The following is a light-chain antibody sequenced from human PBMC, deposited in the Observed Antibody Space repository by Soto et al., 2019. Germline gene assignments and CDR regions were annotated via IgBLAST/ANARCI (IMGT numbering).Light chain of an antibody. CDR1: NGDIGGHNY. CDR3: SSYISSSIRV. V-gene: IGLV2-14*01. CDR2: EVS. Sequence: QSALTQPGSVSGSPGQSITISCTGTNGDIGGHNYVSWYQQHPGKAPKLMIYEVSNRPSGVSNRFSGSKSGNTASLTISGLQAEDEADYYCSSYISSSIRVFGGGTKVTVL. J-gene: IGLJ3*02.